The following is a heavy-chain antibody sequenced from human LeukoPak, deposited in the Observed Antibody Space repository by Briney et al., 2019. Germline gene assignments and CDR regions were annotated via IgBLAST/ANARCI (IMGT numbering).Heavy chain of an antibody. J-gene: IGHJ5*02. CDR2: INANSGNT. CDR1: GNTLSHYG. CDR3: ARDVGVTRFDP. Sequence: ASVKVSCKASGNTLSHYGFSWVRQAPGQGLEWMGWINANSGNTDYAQNFQGRVTLTTDTSTNVAYMELRSLTSDDTAVYYCARDVGVTRFDPWGQGTLVTVSS. D-gene: IGHD3-22*01. V-gene: IGHV1-18*01.